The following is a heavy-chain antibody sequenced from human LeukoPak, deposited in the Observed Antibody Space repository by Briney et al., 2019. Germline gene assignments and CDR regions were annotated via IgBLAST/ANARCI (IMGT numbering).Heavy chain of an antibody. J-gene: IGHJ4*02. CDR3: AKAGPGCSSTSCYSNYFDY. Sequence: TGGSLRLSCAASGFTFSSYGMHWVRQAPGKGLEWVAVIWYDGSNKYYADSVKGRFTISRDNSKNTLYLQMNSLRAEDTAVYYCAKAGPGCSSTSCYSNYFDYWGQGTLVTVSS. CDR2: IWYDGSNK. CDR1: GFTFSSYG. D-gene: IGHD2-2*01. V-gene: IGHV3-30*02.